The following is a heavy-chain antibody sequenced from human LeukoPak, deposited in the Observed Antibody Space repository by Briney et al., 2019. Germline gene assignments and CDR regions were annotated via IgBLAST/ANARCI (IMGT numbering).Heavy chain of an antibody. CDR3: ARLVRAVTGTYLDY. J-gene: IGHJ4*02. CDR2: IYYSGNT. Sequence: SETLSLTCAVSVGSFSGSSYFCGWIRQPPGKGLEWIGSIYYSGNTYYNPSLKSRVTISVDTSKNQFSLKLSSLTAADTAVYYCARLVRAVTGTYLDYWGQGTLVTVSS. CDR1: VGSFSGSSYF. D-gene: IGHD6-19*01. V-gene: IGHV4-39*07.